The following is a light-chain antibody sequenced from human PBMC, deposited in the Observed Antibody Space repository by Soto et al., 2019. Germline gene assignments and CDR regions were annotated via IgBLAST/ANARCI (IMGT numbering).Light chain of an antibody. J-gene: IGKJ1*01. Sequence: EIVLTQSPGTLSLSTGERATLSCRASQSVSSSYLAWYQQKPGQAPRLLIYGASSRATGIPDRFSGSGSGTDFTLTISRLEPEDFAVYYCQQYGSSPTWTFGQGTKVGIK. V-gene: IGKV3-20*01. CDR2: GAS. CDR1: QSVSSSY. CDR3: QQYGSSPTWT.